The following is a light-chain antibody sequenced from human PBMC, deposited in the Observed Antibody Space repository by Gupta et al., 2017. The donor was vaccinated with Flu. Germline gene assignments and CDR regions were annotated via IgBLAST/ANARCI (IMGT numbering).Light chain of an antibody. CDR2: AAS. CDR3: QHRDSTPST. Sequence: DIQMTQSPSSLSASVGDRVTITCRASQRISSYLNWYQQKPGKAPKLLIYAASRVQSGVPSRFSGSGSGTDFTLTISRRQPEDFATYYCQHRDSTPSTFGQGTKVEIK. V-gene: IGKV1-39*01. CDR1: QRISSY. J-gene: IGKJ1*01.